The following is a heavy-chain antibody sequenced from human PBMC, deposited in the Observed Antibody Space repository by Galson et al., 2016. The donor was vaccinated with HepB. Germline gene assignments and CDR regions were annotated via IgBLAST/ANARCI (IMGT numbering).Heavy chain of an antibody. CDR1: GFSFSSYA. V-gene: IGHV3-23*01. J-gene: IGHJ6*02. CDR3: AKSTLGVTLESYYYGMDV. Sequence: SLRLSCAASGFSFSSYAMSWVRQAPGKGLEWVSGITSGGTTYYADSVKGRFTISRDNSKNILYLQMKSLRDEDTAVYYCAKSTLGVTLESYYYGMDVWGQGTTVTVSS. CDR2: ITSGGTT. D-gene: IGHD2-21*02.